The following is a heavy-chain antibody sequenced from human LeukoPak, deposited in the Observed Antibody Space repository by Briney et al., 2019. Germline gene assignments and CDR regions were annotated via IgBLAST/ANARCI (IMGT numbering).Heavy chain of an antibody. D-gene: IGHD3-16*01. Sequence: GGSLRLSCAASGFTFSTYGMNWVRQAPGKGLEWVSYISSSTTIIYYASSVKGRFTISRDNAKNSLSLQMNSLRAEDTAVYYCARDSTATWGVDYWGQGTLVTVSS. V-gene: IGHV3-48*01. CDR2: ISSSTTII. CDR1: GFTFSTYG. J-gene: IGHJ4*02. CDR3: ARDSTATWGVDY.